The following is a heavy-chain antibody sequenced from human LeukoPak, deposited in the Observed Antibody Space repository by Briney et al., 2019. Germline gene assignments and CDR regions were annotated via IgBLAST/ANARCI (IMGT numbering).Heavy chain of an antibody. CDR3: AKGDDYGANTRLPKYNWFDP. J-gene: IGHJ5*02. Sequence: GGSLRLSCAASGFTFSSYAMHWVRQAPGKGLEWVAFIWYDGNNKNYADSVKGRFTISRDNSKDTLYPQMNSLRAEDTAVYYCAKGDDYGANTRLPKYNWFDPWGQGTLVTVSS. D-gene: IGHD4-23*01. CDR2: IWYDGNNK. V-gene: IGHV3-30*02. CDR1: GFTFSSYA.